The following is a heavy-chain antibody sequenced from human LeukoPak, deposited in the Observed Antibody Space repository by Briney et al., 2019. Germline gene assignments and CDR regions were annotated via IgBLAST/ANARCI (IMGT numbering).Heavy chain of an antibody. D-gene: IGHD2-2*01. J-gene: IGHJ6*03. V-gene: IGHV1-69*01. CDR1: GGTFSSYA. CDR2: IIPIFGTA. CDR3: ARGLGSSTSCYGCYYYYMDV. Sequence: SVKVSCKASGGTFSSYAISWVRQAPGQGLEWMGGIIPIFGTANYAQKFQGRVTITADESTSTAYMELSSLRSEDTAVYYCARGLGSSTSCYGCYYYYMDVWGKGTTVTVSS.